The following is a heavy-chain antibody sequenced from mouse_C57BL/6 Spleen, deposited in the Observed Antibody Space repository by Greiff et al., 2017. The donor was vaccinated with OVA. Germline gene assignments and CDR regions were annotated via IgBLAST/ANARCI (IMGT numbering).Heavy chain of an antibody. J-gene: IGHJ3*01. CDR3: ARPHYYGSSPAWFAY. CDR2: ISSGSSTI. Sequence: EVQRVESGGGLVKPGGSLKLSCAASGFTFSDYGMHWVRQAPEKGLEWVAYISSGSSTIYYADTVKGRFTISRDNAKNTLFLQMTSLRSEDTAMYYCARPHYYGSSPAWFAYWGQGTLVTVSA. CDR1: GFTFSDYG. D-gene: IGHD1-1*01. V-gene: IGHV5-17*01.